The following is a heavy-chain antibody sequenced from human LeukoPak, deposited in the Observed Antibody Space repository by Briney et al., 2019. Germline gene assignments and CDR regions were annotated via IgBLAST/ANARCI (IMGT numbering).Heavy chain of an antibody. D-gene: IGHD3-22*01. CDR2: INWNGAWT. CDR3: AGYYYDSSRGFDL. Sequence: GESLRHSCAASGFKFDDYGMSWVRQAPGKGLEWVCDINWNGAWTAYADSVKGRFTISRDNAKNSLYLQMSSLRAEDTALYYCAGYYYDSSRGFDLWGQGTLVTVSA. V-gene: IGHV3-20*04. CDR1: GFKFDDYG. J-gene: IGHJ5*02.